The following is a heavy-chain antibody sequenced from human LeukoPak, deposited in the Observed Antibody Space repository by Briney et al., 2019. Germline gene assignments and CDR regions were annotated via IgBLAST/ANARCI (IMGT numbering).Heavy chain of an antibody. V-gene: IGHV4-39*01. CDR3: ARQDYYDSSGYYYEPPGYFDY. CDR2: IYYSGST. J-gene: IGHJ4*02. CDR1: GGSISSSSYY. D-gene: IGHD3-22*01. Sequence: SETLSLTCTVSGGSISSSSYYWGWIRQPPGKGLEWIGSIYYSGSTYYNPSLKSRVTISVDTSKNQLSLKLSSVTAADTAVYYCARQDYYDSSGYYYEPPGYFDYWGQGTLVTVSS.